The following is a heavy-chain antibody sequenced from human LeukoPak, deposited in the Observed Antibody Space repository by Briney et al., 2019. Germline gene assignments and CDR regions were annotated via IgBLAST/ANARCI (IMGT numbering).Heavy chain of an antibody. Sequence: ASVKVSCKASGYTFTGYYMHWVRQAPGQGLEWMGWINPNSGGTNYAQKFQGRVTMTRDTSISTAYMELSRLRSDDTAVYYCASADITIIKYYFDYWGQGTLVTVSS. CDR1: GYTFTGYY. J-gene: IGHJ4*02. CDR3: ASADITIIKYYFDY. V-gene: IGHV1-2*02. D-gene: IGHD3-3*01. CDR2: INPNSGGT.